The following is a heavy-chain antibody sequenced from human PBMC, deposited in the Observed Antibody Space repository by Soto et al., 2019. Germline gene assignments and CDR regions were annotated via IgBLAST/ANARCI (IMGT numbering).Heavy chain of an antibody. V-gene: IGHV3-33*01. CDR3: ARAFCTNGVCYYFFDY. Sequence: GGSLRLSCAASGFTFGTYAMHWVRQAPGKGLEWVAVIYYDGSNRYYGDAVKGRFTISRDNSKSKLYLQMSSMRAEDTALYYCARAFCTNGVCYYFFDYWGHGTLVTVSS. CDR1: GFTFGTYA. J-gene: IGHJ4*01. CDR2: IYYDGSNR. D-gene: IGHD2-8*01.